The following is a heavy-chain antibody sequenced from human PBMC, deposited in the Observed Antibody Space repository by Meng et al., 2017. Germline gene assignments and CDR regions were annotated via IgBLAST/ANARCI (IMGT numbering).Heavy chain of an antibody. CDR2: IKSKTDGGTT. J-gene: IGHJ4*02. Sequence: GGSLRLSCAASGFTFSNAWMSWVRQAPGKGLGWVGRIKSKTDGGTTDYAAPVKGRFTISRDESKNTLYLQMNSLTTEDTAVYYCTTDSFYYDSLTGYYILDYWGQGTLVTVSS. V-gene: IGHV3-15*01. CDR1: GFTFSNAW. D-gene: IGHD3-9*01. CDR3: TTDSFYYDSLTGYYILDY.